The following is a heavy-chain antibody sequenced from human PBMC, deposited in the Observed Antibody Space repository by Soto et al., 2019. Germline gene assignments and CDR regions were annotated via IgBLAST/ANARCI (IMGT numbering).Heavy chain of an antibody. Sequence: GGSLRLSCAASGFTFSSYSMNWVRQAPGKGLEWVSSISSSSSYIYYADSVKGRFTISRDSAKNSLYLQMNSLRAEDTAVYYCARGSSAAVAGTFAYWGQGTLVTVSS. CDR2: ISSSSSYI. V-gene: IGHV3-21*01. CDR1: GFTFSSYS. J-gene: IGHJ4*02. D-gene: IGHD6-19*01. CDR3: ARGSSAAVAGTFAY.